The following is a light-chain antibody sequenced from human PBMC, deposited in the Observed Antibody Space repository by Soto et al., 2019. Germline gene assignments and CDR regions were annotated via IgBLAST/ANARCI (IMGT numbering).Light chain of an antibody. CDR3: QQYESTPPT. CDR2: WES. J-gene: IGKJ2*01. Sequence: DIVMTQSPDSLAVSLGERPTINCKSSQSVLYSSNNKNYLSWYQQRPGQPPKLHIYWESTRESGLPDLFTGSGSGTDFTLTITSLQAEDVAVYYCQQYESTPPTFGQGNKLQIK. CDR1: QSVLYSSNNKNY. V-gene: IGKV4-1*01.